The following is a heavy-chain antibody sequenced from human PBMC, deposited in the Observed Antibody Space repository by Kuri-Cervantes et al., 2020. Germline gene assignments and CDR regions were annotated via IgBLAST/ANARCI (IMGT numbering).Heavy chain of an antibody. J-gene: IGHJ6*02. CDR2: IYYSGST. CDR3: ARTINYDSSGSRGYYYYGMDV. D-gene: IGHD3-22*01. Sequence: ESLKISCTVSGGSISSYYWSWIRQHPGKGLEWIGYIYYSGSTYYNPSLKSRVTISVDTSKNQFSLKLSSVTAADTAVYYCARTINYDSSGSRGYYYYGMDVWGQGTTVTVSS. CDR1: GGSISSYY. V-gene: IGHV4-59*06.